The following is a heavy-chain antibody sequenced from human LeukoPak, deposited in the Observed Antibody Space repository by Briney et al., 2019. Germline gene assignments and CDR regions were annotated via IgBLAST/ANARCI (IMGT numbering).Heavy chain of an antibody. CDR1: GFTFSSYA. Sequence: GGSLRPSCAASGFTFSSYAMSWVRQAPGKGLEWVSAISGSGGSTYYADSVKGRFTISRDNSKNTLYLQMNSLRAEDTAVYYCAKGADSSSWYDWFDPWGQGTLVTVSS. D-gene: IGHD6-13*01. J-gene: IGHJ5*02. CDR3: AKGADSSSWYDWFDP. CDR2: ISGSGGST. V-gene: IGHV3-23*01.